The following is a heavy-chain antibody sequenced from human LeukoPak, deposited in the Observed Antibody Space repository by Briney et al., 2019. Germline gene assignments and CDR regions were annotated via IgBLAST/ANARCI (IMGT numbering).Heavy chain of an antibody. J-gene: IGHJ3*02. CDR3: ARDTYCSSTSCPEGEAFDI. V-gene: IGHV3-21*06. CDR1: GFPFSNAW. Sequence: GGSLRLSCAASGFPFSNAWMKWARHAPGGGVECLSSINSSSSYIYDADSVKGRFTISRDNAKNSLYLQMNSLRAEDTAVYYCARDTYCSSTSCPEGEAFDIWGQGTMVTVSS. D-gene: IGHD2-2*01. CDR2: INSSSSYI.